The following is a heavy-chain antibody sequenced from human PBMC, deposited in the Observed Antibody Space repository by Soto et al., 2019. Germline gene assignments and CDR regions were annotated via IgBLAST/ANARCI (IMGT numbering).Heavy chain of an antibody. D-gene: IGHD3-3*01. V-gene: IGHV3-30-3*01. CDR1: GFTFSSYA. CDR2: ISYDGSNK. CDR3: ARDLITYYDFWSGYYH. Sequence: QVQLVESGGGVVQPGRSLRLSCAGSGFTFSSYAMHWVRQAPGKGLEWVAVISYDGSNKYYADSVKGRFTISRDNSKNTLYLQMNSLRAEDTAVYYCARDLITYYDFWSGYYHWGQGTLVTVSS. J-gene: IGHJ4*02.